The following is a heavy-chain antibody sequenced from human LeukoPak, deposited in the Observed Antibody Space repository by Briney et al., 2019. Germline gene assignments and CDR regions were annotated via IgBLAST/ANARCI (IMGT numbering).Heavy chain of an antibody. D-gene: IGHD3-3*01. V-gene: IGHV3-11*01. CDR1: GFTFSDYY. CDR2: ISSSGSTI. Sequence: PGGSLRLSCAASGFTFSDYYISWIRQAPGKGLEWVSYISSSGSTIYYADSVKGRFTISRDNAKNSLYLQMNSLRAEDTAVYYCARDKRDFWSGYHGQYYYYGMDVWGQGTTVTVSS. J-gene: IGHJ6*02. CDR3: ARDKRDFWSGYHGQYYYYGMDV.